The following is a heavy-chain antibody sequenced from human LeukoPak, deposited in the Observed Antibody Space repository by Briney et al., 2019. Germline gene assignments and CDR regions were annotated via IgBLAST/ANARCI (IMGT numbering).Heavy chain of an antibody. CDR1: GYTFTNYY. D-gene: IGHD5-18*01. Sequence: ASVKASCKASGYTFTNYYMHWVRQAPGQGLEWMGIINPSGGSTSYAQKFQGRVTLTRDTSTSTVCMELSSLRSEDTAVYYCARAPAFGNTAMVTYWGQGTLVTVSS. CDR3: ARAPAFGNTAMVTY. V-gene: IGHV1-46*01. J-gene: IGHJ4*02. CDR2: INPSGGST.